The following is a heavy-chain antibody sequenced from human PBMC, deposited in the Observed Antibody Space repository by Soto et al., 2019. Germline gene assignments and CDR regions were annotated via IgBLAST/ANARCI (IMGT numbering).Heavy chain of an antibody. CDR1: GGSISSYY. CDR2: MYNTGST. V-gene: IGHV4-59*01. CDR3: ARDLWGYCGTDCYPLDV. D-gene: IGHD2-21*02. Sequence: SETLSLTCTVSGGSISSYYWSWIRQPPGKGLKWIGYMYNTGSTVYNPSLKSRVTISVDTSKNQFSLKLNAVTAADTAVYYCARDLWGYCGTDCYPLDVWGQGTTVT. J-gene: IGHJ6*02.